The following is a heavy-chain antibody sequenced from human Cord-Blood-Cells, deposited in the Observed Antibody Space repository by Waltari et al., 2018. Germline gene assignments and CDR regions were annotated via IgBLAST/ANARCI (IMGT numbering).Heavy chain of an antibody. D-gene: IGHD4-17*01. CDR3: ARFTYGDAFDI. CDR2: IYSCGST. J-gene: IGHJ3*02. Sequence: EVQLVESGGGLIQPGGSLRLSCAASGFTVSSNYMSWVRQAPGKGLEWVSVIYSCGSTYYADSVKGRFTISRDNSKNTLYLQMNSLRAEDTAVYYCARFTYGDAFDIWGQGTMVTVSS. V-gene: IGHV3-53*01. CDR1: GFTVSSNY.